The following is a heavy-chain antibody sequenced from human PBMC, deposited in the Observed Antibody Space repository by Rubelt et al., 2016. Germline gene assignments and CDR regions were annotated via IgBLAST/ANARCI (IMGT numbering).Heavy chain of an antibody. Sequence: QVQLVESGGGVVQPGRSLRLSCAASGFTFSSYGMYWVRQAPGKGLEWVAVISYDGSNKYYAASVKGRCTISRDNSKNTLYRQINSLRAEETAVDDCAKELVGNDAFEIWGKGTMVTVSS. J-gene: IGHJ3*02. V-gene: IGHV3-30*18. D-gene: IGHD4-23*01. CDR1: GFTFSSYG. CDR3: AKELVGNDAFEI. CDR2: ISYDGSNK.